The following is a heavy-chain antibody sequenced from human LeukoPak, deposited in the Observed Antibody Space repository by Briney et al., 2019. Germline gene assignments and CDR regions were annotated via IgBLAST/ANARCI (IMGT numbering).Heavy chain of an antibody. CDR2: ISYDGSNK. D-gene: IGHD6-13*01. Sequence: GGSLRLSCAASGFTFSSYAMHWVRQAPGKGLEWVAVISYDGSNKYYADSVKGRFTISRDDSKNTLYLQMNSLRAEDTAVHYCARGDSSSWYSPFDYWGQGTLVTVPS. CDR3: ARGDSSSWYSPFDY. J-gene: IGHJ4*02. CDR1: GFTFSSYA. V-gene: IGHV3-30*04.